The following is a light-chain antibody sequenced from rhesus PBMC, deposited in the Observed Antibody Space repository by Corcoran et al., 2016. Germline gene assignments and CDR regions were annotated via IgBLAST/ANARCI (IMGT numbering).Light chain of an antibody. J-gene: IGKJ1*01. V-gene: IGKV1-33*02. Sequence: DIQMTQSPSSLSASVGDRVTITCQASQGISSWLAWYQQKPGKAPKLLIYAASSLQSGVPSRFSGSGYGTGFTLTISSLQPEDFATNYCQQHNSYPRTFGQGTKVEIK. CDR3: QQHNSYPRT. CDR1: QGISSW. CDR2: AAS.